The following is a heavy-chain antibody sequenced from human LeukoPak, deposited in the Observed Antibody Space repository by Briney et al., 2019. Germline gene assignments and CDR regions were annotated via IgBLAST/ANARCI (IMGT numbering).Heavy chain of an antibody. Sequence: SETLSLTCTLSDRFISSGGYYWRWSRQHRGRGREWIVFLYSSGSTYSNPSLQSRVTISRATSKFQFSMKLSSVTAADTAIYYCERGGGNYYNHSFDYWGQGTLVTVSS. D-gene: IGHD1-26*01. V-gene: IGHV4-31*03. CDR3: ERGGGNYYNHSFDY. J-gene: IGHJ4*02. CDR2: LYSSGST. CDR1: DRFISSGGYY.